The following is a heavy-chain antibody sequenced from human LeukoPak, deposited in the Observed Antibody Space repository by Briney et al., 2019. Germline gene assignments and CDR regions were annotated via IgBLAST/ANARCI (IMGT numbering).Heavy chain of an antibody. J-gene: IGHJ2*01. CDR2: ISGSGDST. D-gene: IGHD2/OR15-2a*01. CDR1: GFTFSSYA. Sequence: PGGSLRLSCAASGFTFSSYAMNWVRQAPGKELECISAISGSGDSTYYADSVKGRFTISRDNSKNTLYLQMNSLRAEDTAVYYCARNVSGQYFDIWGRGTLVTVSS. V-gene: IGHV3-23*01. CDR3: ARNVSGQYFDI.